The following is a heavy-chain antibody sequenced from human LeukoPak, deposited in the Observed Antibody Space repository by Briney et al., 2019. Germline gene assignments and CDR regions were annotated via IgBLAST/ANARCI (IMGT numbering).Heavy chain of an antibody. CDR2: INEVGTKE. Sequence: PGGSLRLSCAASGFIFSDDWMNWVRQVPGKGLGWVANINEVGTKEDYVDSVRGRFTISRDNTKNTLYLQMNSLRAEDTALYYCATRESSMARTHWGQGTLVTVSS. CDR3: ATRESSMARTH. CDR1: GFIFSDDW. J-gene: IGHJ4*02. V-gene: IGHV3-7*01. D-gene: IGHD3-10*01.